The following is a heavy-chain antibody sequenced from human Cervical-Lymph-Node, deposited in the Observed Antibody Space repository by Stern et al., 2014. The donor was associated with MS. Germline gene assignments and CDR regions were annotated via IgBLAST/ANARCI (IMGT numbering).Heavy chain of an antibody. CDR1: GGSISSSGYY. V-gene: IGHV4-61*02. J-gene: IGHJ5*02. Sequence: QVQLVQSGPGLVKPSQTLSLTCTVSGGSISSSGYYWSWIRQPADKGLEWIGRIHDSGSTYYNPSLKSRVTISTDTAKKQFSLKLPSVTAADTAVYYCATTRWDLFTWNWFDPWGQGTLVTVSS. D-gene: IGHD1-26*01. CDR3: ATTRWDLFTWNWFDP. CDR2: IHDSGST.